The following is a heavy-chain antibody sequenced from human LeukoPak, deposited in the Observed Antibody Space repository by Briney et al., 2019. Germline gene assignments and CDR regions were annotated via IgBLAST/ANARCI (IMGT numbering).Heavy chain of an antibody. CDR2: INSDGSST. Sequence: GGSLRLSCAASGFTFSSYWMHWVRQAPGMGLVWVSRINSDGSSTSNADSVKGRFTISRDNAKNTLYLQMNSLRAEDTAVYYCARELNWAPDYWGQGTLVTVSS. V-gene: IGHV3-74*01. D-gene: IGHD1-1*01. J-gene: IGHJ4*02. CDR3: ARELNWAPDY. CDR1: GFTFSSYW.